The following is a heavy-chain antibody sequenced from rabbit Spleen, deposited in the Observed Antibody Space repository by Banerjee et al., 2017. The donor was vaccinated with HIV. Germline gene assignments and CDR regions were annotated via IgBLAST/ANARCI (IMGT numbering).Heavy chain of an antibody. D-gene: IGHD4-2*01. V-gene: IGHV1S47*01. Sequence: QEQLVESGGGLVQPGGSLKLSCKASGFDFSTYSMSWVRQAPGKGLEWIGYIVPIFGVTYYANWVNGRFTISSPDAQNTLYLQLNSMTAADTASYFCVSKAGYGGSGGANLWGPGTLVTVS. CDR3: VSKAGYGGSGGANL. CDR1: GFDFSTYS. J-gene: IGHJ4*01. CDR2: IVPIFGVT.